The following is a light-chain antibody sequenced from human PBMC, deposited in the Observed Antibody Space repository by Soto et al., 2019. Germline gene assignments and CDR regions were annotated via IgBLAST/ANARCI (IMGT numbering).Light chain of an antibody. J-gene: IGKJ4*01. Sequence: ESVLTQSPGTLSLSPGERATLSCRASQSVSSSYLAWYQQKPGQAPRLLIYGASSRATGIPDRLSGSGSGTDFTLTISRPEPEDFAVYYCQQYGSSPPFGGGTTVEIK. CDR3: QQYGSSPP. V-gene: IGKV3-20*01. CDR2: GAS. CDR1: QSVSSSY.